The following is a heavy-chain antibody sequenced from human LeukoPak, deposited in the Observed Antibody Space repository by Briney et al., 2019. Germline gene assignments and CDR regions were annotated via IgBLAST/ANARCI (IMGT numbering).Heavy chain of an antibody. V-gene: IGHV4-59*01. Sequence: SETLSLTCTVSGGSISSYYWSWIRQPPGKGLEWIGYIYYSGSTNYNPSLKSRVTISVDTSKNQFSLKLSSVTAADTAVYYCARGNYYYDSSGYLYYFDYWGQGTLVTVSS. D-gene: IGHD3-22*01. CDR1: GGSISSYY. CDR2: IYYSGST. J-gene: IGHJ4*02. CDR3: ARGNYYYDSSGYLYYFDY.